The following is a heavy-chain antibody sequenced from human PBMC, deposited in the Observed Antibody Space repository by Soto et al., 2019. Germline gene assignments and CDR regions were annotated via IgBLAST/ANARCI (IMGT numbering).Heavy chain of an antibody. J-gene: IGHJ4*02. CDR1: GYLLRDLS. CDR3: ATVFGGNYNDYCDK. D-gene: IGHD1-26*01. V-gene: IGHV1-24*01. CDR2: YDPEEHKI. Sequence: ASVKVSCKVSGYLLRDLSMHWVRQAPGKGLEWMGGYDPEEHKIVYAQKFQGRVTMTEDTSTDTAYMELSSLRSDDTAVYYCATVFGGNYNDYCDKWSQGTLVTVSS.